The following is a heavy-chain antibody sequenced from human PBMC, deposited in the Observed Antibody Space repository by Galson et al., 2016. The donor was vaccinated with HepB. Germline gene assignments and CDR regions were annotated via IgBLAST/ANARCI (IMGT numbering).Heavy chain of an antibody. CDR3: ARPGYCSGSSWYFDL. J-gene: IGHJ2*01. V-gene: IGHV3-53*01. Sequence: SLRLSCAASGFTVSSTYMTWVRQAPGKWLEWVSGIYSGGNTYYADSVKGRFTISRDNAKNTLYLQMNSLRAEDTAVYYCARPGYCSGSSWYFDLWGRGTLVTVSS. D-gene: IGHD2-15*01. CDR2: IYSGGNT. CDR1: GFTVSSTY.